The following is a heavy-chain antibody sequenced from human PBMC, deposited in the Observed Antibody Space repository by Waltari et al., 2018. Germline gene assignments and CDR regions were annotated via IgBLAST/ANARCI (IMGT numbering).Heavy chain of an antibody. J-gene: IGHJ3*02. D-gene: IGHD3-10*01. V-gene: IGHV3-7*01. CDR2: IKQDGSEK. Sequence: EVQVVESGGGLVQPGGSLRLSCAASEFTSSSYWMSWVRQAPGEGVEWVANIKQDGSEKYYVDSVKGRFTISRDNTKNSLYLQMNSLRAEDTAVYYCARSSGGAFDIWGRGTMVTVSS. CDR3: ARSSGGAFDI. CDR1: EFTSSSYW.